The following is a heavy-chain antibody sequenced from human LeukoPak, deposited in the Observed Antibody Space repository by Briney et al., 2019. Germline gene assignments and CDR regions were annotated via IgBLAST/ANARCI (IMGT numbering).Heavy chain of an antibody. V-gene: IGHV3-15*01. CDR3: TTVRKDEEYFDY. J-gene: IGHJ4*02. D-gene: IGHD2-15*01. CDR2: IKSKTDGGTT. CDR1: GVTFSNAW. Sequence: GGSLRLSCAAYGVTFSNAWMSWVRQAPGKGLEWVGRIKSKTDGGTTDYAAPVKGRFTISRDDSKNTLSLQMNSLKTEDTAVYYCTTVRKDEEYFDYWDQGTLVTVSS.